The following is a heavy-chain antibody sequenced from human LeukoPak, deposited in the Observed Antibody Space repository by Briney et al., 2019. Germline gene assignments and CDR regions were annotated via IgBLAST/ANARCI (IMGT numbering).Heavy chain of an antibody. V-gene: IGHV3-66*01. CDR2: VYPGGFT. CDR3: AREGGYSLEWYFDY. CDR1: GFTVTSNY. Sequence: GGSLRLSCAVSGFTVTSNYMSWVRQAPGKGLEWVSVVYPGGFTYHADSVKGRFTISRDTSKNTVYLQMNSLRAEDTAVYYCAREGGYSLEWYFDYWGQGTLVTVSS. D-gene: IGHD3-3*01. J-gene: IGHJ4*02.